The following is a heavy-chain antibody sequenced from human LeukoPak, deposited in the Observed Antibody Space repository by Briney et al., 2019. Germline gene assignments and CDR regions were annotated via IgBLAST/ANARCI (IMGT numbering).Heavy chain of an antibody. D-gene: IGHD5-12*01. Sequence: GEPLQISSHASCYVFTRSGNGWVRQMPGKGLECMGIINTSDSHTRYSPSCQGQVNISDDKSISTVYLHWSSLTDSATAKYYCAKGYSRVDYWGQGTLVTVSS. CDR1: CYVFTRSG. J-gene: IGHJ4*02. CDR3: AKGYSRVDY. V-gene: IGHV5-51*01. CDR2: INTSDSHT.